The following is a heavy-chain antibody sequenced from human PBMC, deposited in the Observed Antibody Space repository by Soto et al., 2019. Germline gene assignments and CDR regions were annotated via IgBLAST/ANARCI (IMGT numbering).Heavy chain of an antibody. D-gene: IGHD5-12*01. CDR1: GFTFSSYA. CDR3: AKDPTYSGYARDWFDP. V-gene: IGHV3-23*04. Sequence: VQLVESGGGVVQPGGSLRLSCAASGFTFSSYAMSWVRQAPGKGLEWVSAISGSGGSTYYADSVKGRFTISRDNSKNTLYLQMNSLRAEDTAVYYCAKDPTYSGYARDWFDPWGQGTLVTVSS. J-gene: IGHJ5*02. CDR2: ISGSGGST.